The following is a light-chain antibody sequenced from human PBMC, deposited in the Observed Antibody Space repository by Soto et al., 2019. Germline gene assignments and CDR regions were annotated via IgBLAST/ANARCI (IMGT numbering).Light chain of an antibody. CDR1: ERVRRN. CDR3: QQYNSWPPIT. J-gene: IGKJ5*01. CDR2: DAS. V-gene: IGKV3-15*01. Sequence: EVVMTQSPATLSVSPGERATLSCRASERVRRNLAWYQQKPGQAPRLLIYDASTRATGIPDRFSGGGSGTEFTLTISSLQSEDFVVYYCQQYNSWPPITFGQGTRLEIK.